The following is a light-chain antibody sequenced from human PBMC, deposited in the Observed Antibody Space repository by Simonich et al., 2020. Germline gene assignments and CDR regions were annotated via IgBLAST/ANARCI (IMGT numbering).Light chain of an antibody. CDR2: AAS. CDR1: QGISSY. CDR3: QQYYSYPYT. J-gene: IGKJ2*01. V-gene: IGKV1-8*01. Sequence: AIQLTQSPSSLSASVGDRVTITCRASQGISSYLALYQQKPGKSPKLRIYAASTLQSGVPSRFSGSGSGTDFTLTISCLQSEDFATYYCQQYYSYPYTFGQGTKLEIK.